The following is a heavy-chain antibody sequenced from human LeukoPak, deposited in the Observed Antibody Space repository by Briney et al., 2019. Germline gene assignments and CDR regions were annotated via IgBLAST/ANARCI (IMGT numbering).Heavy chain of an antibody. Sequence: ASVKVSCKASGYTFTSYGISWVRQAPGQGLEWMGWISAYNGNTNYAQKLQGRVTMTTDTSTSTAYMELRSLRSDDTVVYYCARDPSVYYYDSSGYHDYWGQGTLVTVSS. D-gene: IGHD3-22*01. J-gene: IGHJ4*02. CDR1: GYTFTSYG. CDR3: ARDPSVYYYDSSGYHDY. V-gene: IGHV1-18*01. CDR2: ISAYNGNT.